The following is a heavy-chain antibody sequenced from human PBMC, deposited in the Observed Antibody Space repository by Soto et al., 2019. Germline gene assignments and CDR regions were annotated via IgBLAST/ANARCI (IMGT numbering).Heavy chain of an antibody. D-gene: IGHD4-4*01. V-gene: IGHV1-2*04. Sequence: QVQLVQSGAEVKEPGASVNVSCRASGYTFNDYFLHWVRQAPRQGLEWMGWINPNSGSTNLAQRFQGWVTMTRDASISTVYLVLNRLKSDDTAVYYCARVTATSPDAWLDPWGQGTLVTVSS. J-gene: IGHJ5*02. CDR3: ARVTATSPDAWLDP. CDR1: GYTFNDYF. CDR2: INPNSGST.